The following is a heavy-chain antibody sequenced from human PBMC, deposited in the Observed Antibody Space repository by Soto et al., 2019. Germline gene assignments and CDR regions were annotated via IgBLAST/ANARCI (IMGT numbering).Heavy chain of an antibody. CDR1: GFTFTSSA. V-gene: IGHV1-58*01. Sequence: SVKVSCKASGFTFTSSAVQWVRQARGQRLEWIGWIVVGSGNTNYAQKFQGRVTITADKSTSTAYMELSSLRSEDTAVYYCAREANNSGSYRYWGQGTLVTVSS. CDR2: IVVGSGNT. D-gene: IGHD3-10*01. J-gene: IGHJ4*02. CDR3: AREANNSGSYRY.